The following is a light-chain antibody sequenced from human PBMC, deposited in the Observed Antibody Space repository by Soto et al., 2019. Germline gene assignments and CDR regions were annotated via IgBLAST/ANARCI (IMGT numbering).Light chain of an antibody. V-gene: IGKV4-1*01. Sequence: DIVMTQSPDSLAVSLGERATINCKSSQSVLYSSNNKNYLAWYQQQPGQPPKLLIYWASTRESGVPDRFSGSGSVTDFTLTISSLQAEDVAVYYCQQHYSTPPTFGQGTKVEIK. J-gene: IGKJ1*01. CDR1: QSVLYSSNNKNY. CDR3: QQHYSTPPT. CDR2: WAS.